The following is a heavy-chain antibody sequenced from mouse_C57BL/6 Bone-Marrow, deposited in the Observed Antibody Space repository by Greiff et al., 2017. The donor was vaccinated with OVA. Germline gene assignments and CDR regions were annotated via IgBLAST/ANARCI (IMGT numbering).Heavy chain of an antibody. V-gene: IGHV1-85*01. D-gene: IGHD1-1*01. CDR1: GYTFTSYW. CDR3: ARRGCITTPRYWYFDV. J-gene: IGHJ1*03. Sequence: QVQLQQPGAELVKPGASVKLSCKASGYTFTSYWMHWVKQRPGQGLEWIGWIYPRDGSTKYNEKFKGKATLTVDTSSSTAYMELHSLTSEDSAVYFCARRGCITTPRYWYFDVWGTGTTVTVSS. CDR2: IYPRDGST.